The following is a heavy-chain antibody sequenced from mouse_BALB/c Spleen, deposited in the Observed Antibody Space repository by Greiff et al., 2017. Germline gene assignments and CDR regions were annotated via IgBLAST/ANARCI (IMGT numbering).Heavy chain of an antibody. CDR1: GFTFSSYA. Sequence: EVQLVESGGGLVKPGGSLKLSCAASGFTFSSYAMSWVRQTPEKRLEWVATISSGGSYTYYPDSVKGRFTISRDNAKNTLYLQMSSLRSEDTAMYYCARQGDYYYFDYWGQGTTLTVSS. CDR3: ARQGDYYYFDY. CDR2: ISSGGSYT. V-gene: IGHV5-9-3*01. D-gene: IGHD1-1*02. J-gene: IGHJ2*01.